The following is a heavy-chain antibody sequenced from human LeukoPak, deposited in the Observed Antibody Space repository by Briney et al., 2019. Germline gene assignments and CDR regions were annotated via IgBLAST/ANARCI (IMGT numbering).Heavy chain of an antibody. CDR3: ARDSAGRGYNYGQFKFDY. Sequence: GASVKVSCKSSGYTITDYFMHWVRQAPGQGLDWMGWINPYSGDTYNTQKFQGRVTMTRDSSITTAYMDLSRLTSDDTAVYYCARDSAGRGYNYGQFKFDYWGQGTLVTVSS. V-gene: IGHV1-2*02. J-gene: IGHJ4*02. D-gene: IGHD5-18*01. CDR2: INPYSGDT. CDR1: GYTITDYF.